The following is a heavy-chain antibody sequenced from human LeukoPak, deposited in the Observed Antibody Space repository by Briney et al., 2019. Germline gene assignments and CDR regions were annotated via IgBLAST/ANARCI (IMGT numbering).Heavy chain of an antibody. CDR3: ASMSGTTFYYYGMDV. V-gene: IGHV4-34*01. J-gene: IGHJ6*02. CDR1: GGSFSGYY. CDR2: INHSGST. Sequence: SETLSLTCAVSGGSFSGYYWSWIRQPPGKGLEWIGEINHSGSTNYNPSLKSRVTISVDTSKNQFSLKLSSVTAADTAVYYCASMSGTTFYYYGMDVWGQGTTVTVSS. D-gene: IGHD1-1*01.